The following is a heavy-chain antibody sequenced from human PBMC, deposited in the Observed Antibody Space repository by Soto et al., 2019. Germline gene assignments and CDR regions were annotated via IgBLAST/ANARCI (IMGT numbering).Heavy chain of an antibody. CDR1: GFTFDDYG. D-gene: IGHD4-17*01. CDR2: IKWNGGST. CDR3: ARDGSYGDYAGTWYFDL. V-gene: IGHV3-20*01. J-gene: IGHJ2*01. Sequence: EVQLVESGGGVVRPGGSLRLSCAASGFTFDDYGMSWVRQAPGKGLEWVSGIKWNGGSTGYADSVKGRFTISRDNAKNCLNLQMNSLRAADTALYHCARDGSYGDYAGTWYFDLWGRGTLVTVSS.